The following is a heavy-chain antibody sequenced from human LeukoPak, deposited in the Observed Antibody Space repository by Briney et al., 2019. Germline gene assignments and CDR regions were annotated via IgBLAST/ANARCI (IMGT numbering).Heavy chain of an antibody. CDR1: GGSIISTSYY. CDR3: ARDFDSRGYYFDY. Sequence: SETLSLTCTVSGGSIISTSYYWGWIRQPPGKGLEWIGSMYYSGSTYFNPSLKSRVTISVDTSKNQFSLKLSSVTAADTAVYYCARDFDSRGYYFDYWGQGTLVTVSS. J-gene: IGHJ4*02. CDR2: MYYSGST. D-gene: IGHD3-22*01. V-gene: IGHV4-39*07.